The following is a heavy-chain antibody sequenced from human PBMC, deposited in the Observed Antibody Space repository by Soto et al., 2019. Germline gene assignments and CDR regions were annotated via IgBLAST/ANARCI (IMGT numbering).Heavy chain of an antibody. V-gene: IGHV3-33*01. D-gene: IGHD6-6*01. Sequence: QVQLVESGGGVVQSGMSLRLSCAASGFTFSTYAMQWVRQAPGKGLEWVAVIWYDGSNKYYGDSVKGRFTISRDNSKNTLYLQMNSLRLEDTAIYYRARDYSRSSGRMVDYWGQGTLVTVSS. CDR3: ARDYSRSSGRMVDY. CDR1: GFTFSTYA. CDR2: IWYDGSNK. J-gene: IGHJ4*02.